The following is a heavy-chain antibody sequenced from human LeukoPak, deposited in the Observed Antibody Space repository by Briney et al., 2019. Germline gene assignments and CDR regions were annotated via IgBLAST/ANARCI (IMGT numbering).Heavy chain of an antibody. CDR3: ARDLVGATAIDY. J-gene: IGHJ4*02. Sequence: VASVKVSCKASGYTFIDYYIHWVRQAPGQGLEWMGWINPNSGGTSYAQKFQGRVTMPRDTSISTAYMELSRLRSDDTAVYYCARDLVGATAIDYWGQGTLVTVSS. D-gene: IGHD1-26*01. CDR2: INPNSGGT. V-gene: IGHV1-2*02. CDR1: GYTFIDYY.